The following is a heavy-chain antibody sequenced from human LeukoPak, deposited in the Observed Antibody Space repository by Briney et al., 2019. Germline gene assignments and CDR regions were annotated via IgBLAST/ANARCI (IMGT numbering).Heavy chain of an antibody. Sequence: SETLSLTCTVSGGSISSGGYYWSWIRQHPGKGLEWIGYIYYSGSTYYNPSLKSRVTISVDTSKNQFSLKLSSVTAADTAVYYCARAVGSGSYQHLYYYYGMDVWGQGTTVTVSS. CDR3: ARAVGSGSYQHLYYYYGMDV. J-gene: IGHJ6*02. CDR1: GGSISSGGYY. CDR2: IYYSGST. D-gene: IGHD1-26*01. V-gene: IGHV4-31*03.